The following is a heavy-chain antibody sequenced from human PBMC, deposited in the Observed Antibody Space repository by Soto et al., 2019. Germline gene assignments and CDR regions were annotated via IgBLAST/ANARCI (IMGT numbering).Heavy chain of an antibody. CDR3: PKTGGGSGDFWYVDL. Sequence: QAQLVQSGAEVKEPGASVKVSCQASGYTFTGHYIHWVRQAPGQGLQWMGWINPKSGGTHYAQKFQDWVTLTRDTSIRTAYMELTNVTAGATAIYYGPKTGGGSGDFWYVDLWGRGTLVSVSS. CDR1: GYTFTGHY. J-gene: IGHJ2*01. V-gene: IGHV1-2*04. D-gene: IGHD3-16*01. CDR2: INPKSGGT.